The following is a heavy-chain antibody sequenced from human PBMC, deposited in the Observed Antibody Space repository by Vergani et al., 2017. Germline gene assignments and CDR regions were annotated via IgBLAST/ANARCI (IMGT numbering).Heavy chain of an antibody. D-gene: IGHD3-3*01. J-gene: IGHJ4*02. CDR2: ISSSSSYI. CDR1: GFTFSSYS. V-gene: IGHV3-21*01. CDR3: ARDGTYYDFWSGYYRGYYFDY. Sequence: VQLVESGGGLVKPGGSLRLSCAASGFTFSSYSMNWVRQAPGKGLEWVSSISSSSSYIYYADSVKGRFTISRDNAKNSLYLQMNSLRAEDTAVYYCARDGTYYDFWSGYYRGYYFDYWGQGTLVTVSS.